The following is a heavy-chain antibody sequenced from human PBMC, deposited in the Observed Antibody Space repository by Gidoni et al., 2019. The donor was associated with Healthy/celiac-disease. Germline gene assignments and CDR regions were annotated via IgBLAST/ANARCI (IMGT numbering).Heavy chain of an antibody. D-gene: IGHD2-15*01. CDR2: IYTSGST. J-gene: IGHJ5*02. CDR3: ARARYCSGGSCYHWFDP. CDR1: GGSISSGSYY. V-gene: IGHV4-61*02. Sequence: QVQLQESGPGLVKPSQTLSLTCTVSGGSISSGSYYWSWIRQPAGKGLEWIGRIYTSGSTNYNPSLKSRVTMSVDTSKNQFSLKLSSVTAADTAVYYCARARYCSGGSCYHWFDPWGQGTLVTVSS.